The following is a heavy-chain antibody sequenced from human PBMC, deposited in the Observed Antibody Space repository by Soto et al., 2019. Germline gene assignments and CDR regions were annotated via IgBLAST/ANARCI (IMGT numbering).Heavy chain of an antibody. CDR3: AREYYDFWSGYYGAGY. J-gene: IGHJ4*02. Sequence: QVQLVQSGAEVKQPGSSVKVSCKASGGTFSSYAISWVRQAPGQGLEWMGGIIPIFGTANYAQKFQGRVTITADESTSIAYMELSRLRSEDTAVYYCAREYYDFWSGYYGAGYWGQGTLVTVSS. D-gene: IGHD3-3*01. V-gene: IGHV1-69*01. CDR2: IIPIFGTA. CDR1: GGTFSSYA.